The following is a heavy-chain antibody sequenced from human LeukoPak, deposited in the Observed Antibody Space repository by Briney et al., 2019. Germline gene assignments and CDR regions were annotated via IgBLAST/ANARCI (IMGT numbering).Heavy chain of an antibody. V-gene: IGHV4-39*07. J-gene: IGHJ4*02. D-gene: IGHD2-2*01. Sequence: PSETLSLTCTVSGGSITSRTYYWGWIRQPPGKGLEWIGEINHSGSTNYNPSLKSRVTISVDTSKNQFSLKLSSVTAADTAVYYCARGRCSSTSRYFMGGYYFDYWGQGTLVTVSS. CDR3: ARGRCSSTSRYFMGGYYFDY. CDR1: GGSITSRTYY. CDR2: INHSGST.